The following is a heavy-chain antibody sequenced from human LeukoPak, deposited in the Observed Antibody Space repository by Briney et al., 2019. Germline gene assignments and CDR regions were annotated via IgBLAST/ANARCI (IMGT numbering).Heavy chain of an antibody. CDR2: ISSSSSTI. Sequence: SGGSLRLSCAASGFTFSSYAMSWVRQAPGKGLEWISYISSSSSTIKYADSVKGRFTISRDNAKNSLYLQMNSLRAEDTAVYYCARAPLFYGDYIYFDYWGQGTLVTVSS. D-gene: IGHD4-17*01. V-gene: IGHV3-48*01. CDR1: GFTFSSYA. J-gene: IGHJ4*02. CDR3: ARAPLFYGDYIYFDY.